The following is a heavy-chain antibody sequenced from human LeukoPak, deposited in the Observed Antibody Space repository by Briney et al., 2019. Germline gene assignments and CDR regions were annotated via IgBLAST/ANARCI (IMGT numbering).Heavy chain of an antibody. V-gene: IGHV3-23*01. D-gene: IGHD2-15*01. Sequence: GGSLRLSCAASGFTFSSYAMSWVRQAPGKGLEWVSAISGSGVSTYYADSVKGRFTISRDNSKNTLYLQMNSLRAEDTAVYYCARTYCSGGSCYRTYYYYYGMDVWGQGTTVTVSS. CDR3: ARTYCSGGSCYRTYYYYYGMDV. J-gene: IGHJ6*02. CDR1: GFTFSSYA. CDR2: ISGSGVST.